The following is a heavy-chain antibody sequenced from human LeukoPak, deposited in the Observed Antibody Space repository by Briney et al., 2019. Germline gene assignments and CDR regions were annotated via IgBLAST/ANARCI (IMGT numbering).Heavy chain of an antibody. Sequence: GESLRISCEGSGYTFTSYWITWVRQMPGKGLEWMGRIDPRDSYTKYSPSFRGLVTISVDKSTNTAYLQWNSLKASDTAMYYCARHIVAYSSSWYANWFDPWGQGTLVTVSS. J-gene: IGHJ5*02. CDR1: GYTFTSYW. CDR3: ARHIVAYSSSWYANWFDP. CDR2: IDPRDSYT. V-gene: IGHV5-10-1*01. D-gene: IGHD6-13*01.